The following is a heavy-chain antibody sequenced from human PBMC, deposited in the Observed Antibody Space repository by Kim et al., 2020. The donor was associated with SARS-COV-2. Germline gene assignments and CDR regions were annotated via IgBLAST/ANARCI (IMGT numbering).Heavy chain of an antibody. D-gene: IGHD3-16*01. CDR1: GFTFSSYG. J-gene: IGHJ6*02. V-gene: IGHV3-30*18. Sequence: GGSLRLSCAASGFTFSSYGMHWVRQAPGKGLEWVAVISYDGSNKYYADSVKGRFTISRDNSKNTLYLQMNSLRAEDTAVYYCAKNLVSWVRKYYYYYGMDGWGQGTTVTVSS. CDR3: AKNLVSWVRKYYYYYGMDG. CDR2: ISYDGSNK.